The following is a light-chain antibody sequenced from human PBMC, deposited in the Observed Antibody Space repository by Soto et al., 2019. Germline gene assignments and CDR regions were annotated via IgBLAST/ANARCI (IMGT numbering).Light chain of an antibody. CDR2: QND. J-gene: IGLJ1*01. CDR1: KLGDKY. CDR3: RAWDSSTEV. Sequence: SYELTQPPSVSVSPGQTASITCSGDKLGDKYACWYQQKPGQSPVLVIYQNDKRPSGIPERFSGSNSGNTATLTISGTQAMDEADYYCRAWDSSTEVFGTGTKLTVL. V-gene: IGLV3-1*01.